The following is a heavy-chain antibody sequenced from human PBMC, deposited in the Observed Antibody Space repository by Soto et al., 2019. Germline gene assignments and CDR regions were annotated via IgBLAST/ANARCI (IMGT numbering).Heavy chain of an antibody. Sequence: QVQLQESGPGLVKPSETLSLSCSVSGGSLSSYFWTWIRQTPGRGLEWIGHGYYSGHTKYNPSLTSRVTFSVDTSNNHFFLTLTSVTAADTATYFCARASQYYGSGPFDFWGKGTLVTVSS. J-gene: IGHJ4*02. D-gene: IGHD3-10*01. CDR1: GGSLSSYF. V-gene: IGHV4-59*01. CDR3: ARASQYYGSGPFDF. CDR2: GYYSGHT.